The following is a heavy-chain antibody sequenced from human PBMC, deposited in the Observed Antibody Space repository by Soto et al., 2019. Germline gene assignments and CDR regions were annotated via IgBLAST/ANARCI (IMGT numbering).Heavy chain of an antibody. J-gene: IGHJ4*02. CDR2: ISGSGGST. CDR3: AKDKVLGVTPRYYFDY. D-gene: IGHD3-16*01. CDR1: GFTFSSYA. Sequence: EVPLLESGGGLVQPGGSLRLSCAASGFTFSSYAMSWVRQAPGKGLEWVSAISGSGGSTYYADSVKGRFTISRDNSKNTLYLQMNSLRAEDTAVYYCAKDKVLGVTPRYYFDYWGQGTLVTVSS. V-gene: IGHV3-23*01.